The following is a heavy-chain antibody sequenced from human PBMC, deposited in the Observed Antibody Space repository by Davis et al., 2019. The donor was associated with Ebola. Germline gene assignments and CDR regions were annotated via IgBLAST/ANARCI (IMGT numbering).Heavy chain of an antibody. CDR3: ARQAPRYSGYMYYYFDY. J-gene: IGHJ4*02. CDR1: GYSFTSYW. D-gene: IGHD5-12*01. Sequence: GESLKISCKGSGYSFTSYWISWVRQMPGKGLEWMGMIDPSDSYTNYSPSFQCHVTISADKSISTAYLQWSSLKASETAMYYCARQAPRYSGYMYYYFDYWGQGTLVTVSS. CDR2: IDPSDSYT. V-gene: IGHV5-10-1*01.